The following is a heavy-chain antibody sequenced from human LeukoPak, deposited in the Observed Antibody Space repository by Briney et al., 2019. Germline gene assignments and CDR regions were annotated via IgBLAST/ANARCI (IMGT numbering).Heavy chain of an antibody. J-gene: IGHJ5*01. CDR1: GYSISSGYY. V-gene: IGHV4-38-2*02. CDR2: VHRSGTA. Sequence: PSETLSLTCGVSGYSISSGYYWGWIRQPPGKGLEWIGCVHRSGTAYYNPSLESRVSISVDTSKNHFSLKLTSMTATDTAVYFCAREGDGYNFGSWGQGTPVTVSS. D-gene: IGHD5-24*01. CDR3: AREGDGYNFGS.